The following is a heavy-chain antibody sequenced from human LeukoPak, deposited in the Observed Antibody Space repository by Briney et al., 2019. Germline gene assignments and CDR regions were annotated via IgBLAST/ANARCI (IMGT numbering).Heavy chain of an antibody. CDR3: ARGPYAYTSSATLGSYNWFDP. J-gene: IGHJ5*02. V-gene: IGHV5-51*01. CDR2: IYPGDVHT. Sequence: GESLKISWKGFGYSFLHYWIGWVGRMPGKGLEWMGIIYPGDVHTRYSPSFQDQVTISVDKSISTAYLQWSSLKASDTAMYYCARGPYAYTSSATLGSYNWFDPWGQGSLVTVSS. CDR1: GYSFLHYW. D-gene: IGHD2-2*02.